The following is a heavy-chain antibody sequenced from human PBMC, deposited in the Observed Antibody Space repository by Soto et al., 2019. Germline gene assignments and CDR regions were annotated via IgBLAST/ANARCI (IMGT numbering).Heavy chain of an antibody. CDR1: GFTFSTYW. D-gene: IGHD6-19*01. CDR2: IEGDGSEK. V-gene: IGHV3-7*05. Sequence: PGGSLRLSCAASGFTFSTYWMTWVRQAPGKGLEWVANIEGDGSEKNYVDSVKGRFTISRDNAKKTLFLQMNSLRVEDTAVYYCATFQCPSSGRRGYFDYWGQGTVVTVSS. J-gene: IGHJ4*02. CDR3: ATFQCPSSGRRGYFDY.